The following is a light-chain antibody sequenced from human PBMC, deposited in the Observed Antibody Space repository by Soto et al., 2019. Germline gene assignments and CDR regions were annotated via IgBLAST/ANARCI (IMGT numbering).Light chain of an antibody. CDR3: QQYGSSGT. Sequence: EIVLTQSPGTLSLSPGERASLSCRASQSVSSNYLAWYQQKPGQGPRLLIYGATSRATGVPDRFSGSGSGTDFTLTISRLEPEDFAVYYCQQYGSSGTFGQGTKVDI. V-gene: IGKV3-20*01. CDR1: QSVSSNY. J-gene: IGKJ1*01. CDR2: GAT.